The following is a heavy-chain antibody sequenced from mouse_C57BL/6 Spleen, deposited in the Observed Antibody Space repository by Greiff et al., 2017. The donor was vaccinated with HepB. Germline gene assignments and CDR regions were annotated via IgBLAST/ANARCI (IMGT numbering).Heavy chain of an antibody. V-gene: IGHV1-52*01. CDR3: ASLYYYGSSPFAY. J-gene: IGHJ3*01. CDR1: GYTFTSYW. D-gene: IGHD1-1*01. Sequence: VQLQQSGAELVRPGSSVKLSCKASGYTFTSYWMHWVKQRPIQGLEWIGNIDPSDSETHYNQKFKDKATLTVDKSSSTAYMQLSSLTSEDSAVYYCASLYYYGSSPFAYWGQGTLVTVSA. CDR2: IDPSDSET.